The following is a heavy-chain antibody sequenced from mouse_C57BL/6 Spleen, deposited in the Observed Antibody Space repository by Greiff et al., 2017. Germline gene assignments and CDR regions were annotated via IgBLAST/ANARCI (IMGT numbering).Heavy chain of an antibody. D-gene: IGHD1-1*01. CDR1: GYTFTSYT. J-gene: IGHJ4*01. CDR3: AREYGSSSHYYAMDY. V-gene: IGHV1-4*01. CDR2: INPSSGYT. Sequence: QVQLKQSGAELARPGASVKMSCKASGYTFTSYTMHWVKQRPGQGLEWIGYINPSSGYTKYNQKFKDKATLTADKSSSTAYMQLSSLTSEDSAVYYCAREYGSSSHYYAMDYWGQGTSVTVSS.